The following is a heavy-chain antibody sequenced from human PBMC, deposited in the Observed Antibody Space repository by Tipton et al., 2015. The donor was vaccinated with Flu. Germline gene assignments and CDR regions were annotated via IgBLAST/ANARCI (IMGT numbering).Heavy chain of an antibody. CDR1: GFDLRANY. CDR2: IHHHGNT. Sequence: VQLVQSGGGLIQPGGSLKLSCAISGFDLRANYVSWVRQAPGKGLEWISLIHHHGNTYYADSVKGRFTISTDLSQNTLFLEMNSLRADDTGVYLCGRGPMETEVCTWYYELWGRGTLVTVSS. CDR3: GRGPMETEVCTWYYEL. D-gene: IGHD1-1*01. V-gene: IGHV3-53*01. J-gene: IGHJ2*01.